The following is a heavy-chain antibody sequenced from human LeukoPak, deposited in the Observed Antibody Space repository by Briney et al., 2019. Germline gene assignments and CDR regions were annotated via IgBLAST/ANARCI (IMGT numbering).Heavy chain of an antibody. D-gene: IGHD6-13*01. Sequence: SGPALVKPTQTLTLTCTSSGFSLSTSGMCVSWIRQPPGKALEWLARIDWDDDKYYSTSLKTRLTISKDTSKNQVVLTMTNMDPVDTATYYCARTQGGSSWYDYWGQGTLVTVSS. CDR1: GFSLSTSGMC. J-gene: IGHJ4*02. CDR3: ARTQGGSSWYDY. CDR2: IDWDDDK. V-gene: IGHV2-70*11.